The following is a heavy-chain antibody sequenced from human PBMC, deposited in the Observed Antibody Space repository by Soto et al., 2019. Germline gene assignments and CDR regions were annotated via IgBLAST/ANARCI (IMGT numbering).Heavy chain of an antibody. V-gene: IGHV1-2*02. CDR2: INPNSGGT. CDR1: GYTFTGYY. D-gene: IGHD3-10*01. J-gene: IGHJ5*02. CDR3: ARARGWFGYENLFDP. Sequence: ASVKVSCKASGYTFTGYYMHWVRQAPGQGLEWMGWINPNSGGTNYAQKFQGRVTMTRDTSISTAYMELSRLRSDDTAVYYCARARGWFGYENLFDPWGQGTLVTVSS.